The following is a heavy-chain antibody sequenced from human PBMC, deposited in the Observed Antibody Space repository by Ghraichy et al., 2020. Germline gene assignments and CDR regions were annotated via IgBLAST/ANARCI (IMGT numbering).Heavy chain of an antibody. V-gene: IGHV4-59*08. D-gene: IGHD6-13*01. Sequence: SETLSLTCTVSGSSISNFRWTWIRQPPGKGLEWIGYISDNGNTIYSPSLKSRVTISVDTSKNQFSLSLSSVTAADTAVYYCARQSYGSTSSWYWDYWGQGTLFTVS. CDR2: ISDNGNT. CDR1: GSSISNFR. J-gene: IGHJ4*02. CDR3: ARQSYGSTSSWYWDY.